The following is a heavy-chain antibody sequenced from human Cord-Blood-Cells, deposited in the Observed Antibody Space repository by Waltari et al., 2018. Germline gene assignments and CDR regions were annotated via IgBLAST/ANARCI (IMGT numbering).Heavy chain of an antibody. Sequence: EVQLVESGGGLIQPGGSLRLSCAASGFTVSSHYMRWVRPALGKGLDVVSVIYSGGSTYYADSVKGRFTISRDNSKNTLYLQMNSLRAEDTAVYYCARDRDSSSWYDYWGQGTLVTVSS. J-gene: IGHJ4*02. CDR1: GFTVSSHY. CDR3: ARDRDSSSWYDY. CDR2: IYSGGST. D-gene: IGHD6-13*01. V-gene: IGHV3-53*01.